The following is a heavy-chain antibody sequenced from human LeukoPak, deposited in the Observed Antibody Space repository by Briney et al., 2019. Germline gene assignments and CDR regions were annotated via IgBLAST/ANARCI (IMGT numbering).Heavy chain of an antibody. J-gene: IGHJ5*01. CDR2: IRSKVYGGTT. D-gene: IGHD3-10*01. V-gene: IGHV3-49*04. CDR3: SRGRGSPDS. Sequence: GGSLSLLCGASGFHFYDHLMDWVRQAPGKGVEWVGFIRSKVYGGTTEYAASLKGRITISRDDSKTIAYLQMSSLKTEDTAVYYCSRGRGSPDSWGQGTLVSVSS. CDR1: GFHFYDHL.